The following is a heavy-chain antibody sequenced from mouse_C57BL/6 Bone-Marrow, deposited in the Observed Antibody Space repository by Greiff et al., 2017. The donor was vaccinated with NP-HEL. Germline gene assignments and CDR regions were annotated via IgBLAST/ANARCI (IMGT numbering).Heavy chain of an antibody. CDR2: ISTGGGST. D-gene: IGHD2-12*01. J-gene: IGHJ4*01. Sequence: EVQLVEPGGGLVQPGGSLKLSCAASGFTFSDYYMYWVRQTPEQRLEWVAYISTGGGSTYYPDTVKGRSTISRDNAKNTLYLQMSRLTSEDTDMYYCASSPYDADGCYYAMDYWGQGTSVTVSS. V-gene: IGHV5-12*01. CDR1: GFTFSDYY. CDR3: ASSPYDADGCYYAMDY.